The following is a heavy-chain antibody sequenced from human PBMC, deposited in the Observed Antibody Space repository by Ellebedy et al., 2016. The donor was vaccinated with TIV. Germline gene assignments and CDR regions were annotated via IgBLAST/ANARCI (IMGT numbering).Heavy chain of an antibody. CDR1: GYSYTNYW. D-gene: IGHD6-13*01. CDR2: IDPSDSYT. V-gene: IGHV5-10-1*01. Sequence: GESLKISCKVSGYSYTNYWINWVRQMPGKGLEWMGRIDPSDSYTNYSPSFKGHVTISADKSIGSAFLQLSSLKASDTAMYYCATWLDSRWTDFDAWGQGTLVTISA. CDR3: ATWLDSRWTDFDA. J-gene: IGHJ4*02.